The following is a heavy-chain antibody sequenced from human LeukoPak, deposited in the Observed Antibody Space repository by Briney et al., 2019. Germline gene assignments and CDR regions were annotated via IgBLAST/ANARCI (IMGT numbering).Heavy chain of an antibody. J-gene: IGHJ3*02. CDR2: IKQDGSEK. CDR3: ARDTWQRHDAFDI. V-gene: IGHV3-7*01. D-gene: IGHD5-24*01. Sequence: GGSLRLSCAASGFTFSDYYMSWVRQAPGKGLEWVANIKQDGSEKYYVDSVKGRFTISRDNAKNSLYLQMNSLRAEDTAVYYCARDTWQRHDAFDIWGQGTMVTVSS. CDR1: GFTFSDYY.